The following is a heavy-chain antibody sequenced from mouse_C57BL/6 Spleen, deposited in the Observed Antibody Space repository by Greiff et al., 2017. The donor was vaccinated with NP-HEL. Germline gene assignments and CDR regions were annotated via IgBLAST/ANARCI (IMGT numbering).Heavy chain of an antibody. J-gene: IGHJ2*01. Sequence: QVQLQQSGPELVKPGASVKISCKASGYAFSSSWMNWVKQRPGEGLEWIGRIYPGDGDTNYNGKFKGKATLTADKSSSTAYMQLSSLTSEDSAVSFGDSTIVCFDYWGQGTTLTVSS. D-gene: IGHD1-1*02. CDR3: DSTIVCFDY. CDR2: IYPGDGDT. V-gene: IGHV1-82*01. CDR1: GYAFSSSW.